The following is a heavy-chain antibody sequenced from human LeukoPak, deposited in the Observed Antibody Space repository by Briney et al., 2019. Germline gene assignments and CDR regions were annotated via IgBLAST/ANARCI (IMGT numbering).Heavy chain of an antibody. V-gene: IGHV3-21*01. D-gene: IGHD3-10*01. CDR2: ISSSSSHI. J-gene: IGHJ4*02. Sequence: GGSLRLSCAASGFTFSSYSMNWVRQAPGKGLEWVSSISSSSSHIYYADSVKGRFTISRDNAKNSLYPQMNSLRAEDTAVYYCASWMVRGVLAFDYWGQGTLVTVSS. CDR3: ASWMVRGVLAFDY. CDR1: GFTFSSYS.